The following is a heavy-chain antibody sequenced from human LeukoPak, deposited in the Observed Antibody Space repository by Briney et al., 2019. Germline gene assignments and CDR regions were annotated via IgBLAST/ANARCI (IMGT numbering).Heavy chain of an antibody. J-gene: IGHJ4*02. CDR1: GFTFDDYA. Sequence: PGGSLRLSCAASGFTFDDYAMHWVRQAPGKGLEWVSGISWNSGSIGYADSVKGRFTISRDNAKNSLYLQMNSLRAEDTALYYCAKASGYSSSWLTHWGQGTLVTVSS. CDR2: ISWNSGSI. CDR3: AKASGYSSSWLTH. D-gene: IGHD6-13*01. V-gene: IGHV3-9*01.